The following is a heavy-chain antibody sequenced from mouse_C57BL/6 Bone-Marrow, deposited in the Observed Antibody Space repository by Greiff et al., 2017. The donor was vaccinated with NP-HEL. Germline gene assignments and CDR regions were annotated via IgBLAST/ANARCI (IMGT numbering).Heavy chain of an antibody. J-gene: IGHJ2*01. Sequence: VQLQQSGAELARPGASVKLSCKASGYTFTCYGISWVKQRTGQGLEWIGEIYPRSGNTYYNEKFKGKATLTADKSSSTAYMELRSLTSEDSAVCFCARRGVTTVEDFDYWGQGTTLTVSS. CDR2: IYPRSGNT. CDR1: GYTFTCYG. D-gene: IGHD1-1*01. V-gene: IGHV1-81*01. CDR3: ARRGVTTVEDFDY.